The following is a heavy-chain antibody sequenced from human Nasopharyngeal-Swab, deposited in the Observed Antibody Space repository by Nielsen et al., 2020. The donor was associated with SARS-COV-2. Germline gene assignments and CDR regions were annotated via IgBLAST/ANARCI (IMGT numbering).Heavy chain of an antibody. CDR3: ARDYTRFDY. CDR1: GFTFSSYW. D-gene: IGHD3-16*01. J-gene: IGHJ4*02. CDR2: IKEDGSEK. Sequence: GESLKISCAASGFTFSSYWMSWVRQAPGKGLEWVAYIKEDGSEKYFVDSVKGRFTISRDNAKNSLYLQMNSLRAEDTAVYYCARDYTRFDYWGQGTPVTVSS. V-gene: IGHV3-7*05.